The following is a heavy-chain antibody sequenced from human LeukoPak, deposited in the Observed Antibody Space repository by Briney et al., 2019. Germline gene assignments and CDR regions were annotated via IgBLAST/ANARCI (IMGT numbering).Heavy chain of an antibody. D-gene: IGHD7-27*01. CDR3: ARVNWGLGALDV. CDR2: ITSGITT. CDR1: GFSFSSYE. Sequence: GGSLRLSCAASGFSFSSYEMNWVRQAPGKGLEWVSYITSGITTYYTDSVKGRFTISRDNAKNSLYLQMSSLRAEDTAVYYCARVNWGLGALDVWGQGTMVTVSS. V-gene: IGHV3-48*03. J-gene: IGHJ3*01.